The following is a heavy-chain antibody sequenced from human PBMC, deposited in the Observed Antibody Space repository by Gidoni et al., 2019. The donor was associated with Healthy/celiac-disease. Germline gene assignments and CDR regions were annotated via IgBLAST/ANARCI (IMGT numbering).Heavy chain of an antibody. D-gene: IGHD3-3*01. J-gene: IGHJ5*02. CDR2: ISAYNGNT. CDR1: GYTFTSYG. V-gene: IGHV1-18*04. Sequence: QVPLVQSGAEVKKPGASVKVSCKASGYTFTSYGISWVRQAPGQGLEWMGWISAYNGNTNYAQKLQGRVTMTTDTSTSTAYMELRSLRSDDTAVYYCARDPYDFWSGANWFDPWGQGTLVTVSS. CDR3: ARDPYDFWSGANWFDP.